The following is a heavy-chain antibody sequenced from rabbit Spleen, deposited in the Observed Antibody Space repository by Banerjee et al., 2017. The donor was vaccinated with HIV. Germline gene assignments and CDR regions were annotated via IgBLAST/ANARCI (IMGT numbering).Heavy chain of an antibody. D-gene: IGHD4-1*01. CDR2: IYAGSSGNT. V-gene: IGHV1S40*01. Sequence: QSLEESGGGLVKPGGTLTLTCKASGFSFNSGYDMCWVRQAPGKGLEWIACIYAGSSGNTYSATWAKGRFTCSKTSSTTVTLQMTSLTAADTATYFCARDLDGVIGWNFGWWGPGTLVTVS. J-gene: IGHJ6*01. CDR3: ARDLDGVIGWNFGW. CDR1: GFSFNSGYD.